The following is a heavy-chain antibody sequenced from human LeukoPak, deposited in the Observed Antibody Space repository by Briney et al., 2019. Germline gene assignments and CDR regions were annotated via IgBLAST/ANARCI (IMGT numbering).Heavy chain of an antibody. CDR3: AGLYSSSWYVDYYYYMDV. CDR2: IIPIFGTA. CDR1: GGTFSSYA. V-gene: IGHV1-69*13. D-gene: IGHD6-13*01. J-gene: IGHJ6*03. Sequence: GAPVKVSCKASGGTFSSYAISWVRQAPGQGLEWMGGIIPIFGTANYAQKFQGRVTITADESTSTAYMELSSVRSEDTAVYYCAGLYSSSWYVDYYYYMDVWGKGTTVTISS.